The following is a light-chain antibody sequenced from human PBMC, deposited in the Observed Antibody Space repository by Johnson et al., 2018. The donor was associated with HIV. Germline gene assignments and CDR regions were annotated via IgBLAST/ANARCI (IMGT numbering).Light chain of an antibody. J-gene: IGLJ1*01. CDR2: ENN. Sequence: QSVLTQPPSVSAAPGQKVTISCSGSSSNIGNNYVSWYQQLPGTAPKLLIYENNKRPSGIPDRFSGSKSGTSATLGITGLQTGDEADYYCGTWDSSLSVFYVRGTGTKVTVL. CDR1: SSNIGNNY. V-gene: IGLV1-51*02. CDR3: GTWDSSLSVFYV.